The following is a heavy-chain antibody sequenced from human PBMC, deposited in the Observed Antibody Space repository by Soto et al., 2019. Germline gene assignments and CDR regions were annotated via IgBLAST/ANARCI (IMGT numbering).Heavy chain of an antibody. Sequence: PWGSLRLSCEASGFTFSDYCMSWIRQAPGKGLEWISYIGGNGATIKYADSVKGRSTISRDNAKNSLYLQLSSLSAEDTAVYYCGRSNWHLDNWGQGTLVNVSS. CDR2: IGGNGATI. V-gene: IGHV3-11*01. CDR1: GFTFSDYC. J-gene: IGHJ4*02. CDR3: GRSNWHLDN. D-gene: IGHD1-20*01.